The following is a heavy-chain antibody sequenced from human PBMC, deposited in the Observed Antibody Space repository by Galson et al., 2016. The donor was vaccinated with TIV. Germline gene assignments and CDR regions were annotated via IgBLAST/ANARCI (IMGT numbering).Heavy chain of an antibody. D-gene: IGHD5-24*01. CDR3: AREGRDGYNPYFDS. V-gene: IGHV3-48*01. J-gene: IGHJ4*02. CDR2: ISTTSSLI. Sequence: SLRLSCAASGFSFSIYNMNWVRQAPGKGLEWISCISTTSSLIYYADSVRGRFTISRDNDKSSLYLQMNSLRAEDTALYYCAREGRDGYNPYFDSWGQGTLVTVSS. CDR1: GFSFSIYN.